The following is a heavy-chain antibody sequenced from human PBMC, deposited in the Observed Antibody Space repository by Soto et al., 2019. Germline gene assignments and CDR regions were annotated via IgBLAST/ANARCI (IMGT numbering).Heavy chain of an antibody. V-gene: IGHV1-69*13. J-gene: IGHJ6*02. CDR1: GGTFSSYA. CDR2: IIPIFGTA. D-gene: IGHD4-4*01. Sequence: SSVKGSCKAAGGTFSSYAISWGRQAPGQGLEWMGGIIPIFGTANYAQKFQGRVTITADESTSTAYMELSSLRSEDTAVYYCERDDDYSNYKYYYYGMDVWGQGTTVTVSS. CDR3: ERDDDYSNYKYYYYGMDV.